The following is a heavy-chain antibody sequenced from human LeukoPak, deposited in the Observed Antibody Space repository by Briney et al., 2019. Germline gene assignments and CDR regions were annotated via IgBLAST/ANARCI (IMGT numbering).Heavy chain of an antibody. CDR3: ARDLTYYFDSSDYGGAFDI. D-gene: IGHD3-22*01. CDR2: ISHDGINE. CDR1: GFTFSSYG. Sequence: PGGSLRLSCAASGFTFSSYGMHWVRQAPGKGLEWVAVISHDGINEYYADSVKGRFTISRDNSKNTLYLQMNSLRAEDTAVYYCARDLTYYFDSSDYGGAFDIWGQGTMVTVSS. J-gene: IGHJ3*02. V-gene: IGHV3-30*03.